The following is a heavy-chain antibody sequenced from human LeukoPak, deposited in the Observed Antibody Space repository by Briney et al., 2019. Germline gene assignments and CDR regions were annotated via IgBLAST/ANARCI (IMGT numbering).Heavy chain of an antibody. Sequence: GGSLRLSCAGSGYTFSNYWMSWVRQAPGKGLEWVANIKQDGSEKYYVDSVKGRFTISRDNAKNLLYLQMNSLRDEDTAVYYCGGAKDYSSIWGQGTLVTVSS. J-gene: IGHJ4*02. CDR2: IKQDGSEK. D-gene: IGHD4-11*01. CDR3: GGAKDYSSI. V-gene: IGHV3-7*04. CDR1: GYTFSNYW.